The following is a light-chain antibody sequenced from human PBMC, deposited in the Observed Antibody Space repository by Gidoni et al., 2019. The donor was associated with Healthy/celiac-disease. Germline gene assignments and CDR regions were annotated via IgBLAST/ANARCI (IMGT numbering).Light chain of an antibody. J-gene: IGKJ3*01. CDR2: LGS. CDR1: QSLLHSNGYNY. Sequence: IVMPQSPLSLPVTPGEPASISCRSSQSLLHSNGYNYLDWYLQKPGQSPQLLIYLGSNRASGVPDRFSGSGSGTDFTLKISRVEAEDVGVYYCMQALQTPFTFGPGTEVDIK. V-gene: IGKV2-28*01. CDR3: MQALQTPFT.